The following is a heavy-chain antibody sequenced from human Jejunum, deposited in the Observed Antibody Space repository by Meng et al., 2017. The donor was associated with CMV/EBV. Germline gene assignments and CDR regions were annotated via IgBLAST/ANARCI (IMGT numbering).Heavy chain of an antibody. V-gene: IGHV4-4*07. Sequence: VPRHESGPGLVRSSETLYLPCTVSGGSISTYYWTWSRQPAGKGLEWIGRIYPSGSTHYNPSLKSRVTMSVDTSKNQFSLKLSSVTAADTAVYYCARENSGYDYWGQGTLVTVSS. D-gene: IGHD5-12*01. CDR1: GGSISTYY. CDR3: ARENSGYDY. J-gene: IGHJ4*02. CDR2: IYPSGST.